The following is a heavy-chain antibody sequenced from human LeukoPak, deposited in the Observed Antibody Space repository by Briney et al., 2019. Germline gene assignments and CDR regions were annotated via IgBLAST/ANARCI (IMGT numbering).Heavy chain of an antibody. CDR3: ARDKSRWELLQDDAFDI. Sequence: PSETLSLTCTVSGGSISSYYWSWLRQPPGKGLEWIGYIYYSGSTNYNPSLKSRVTISVDTSKNQFSLKLSSVTAADTAVYYCARDKSRWELLQDDAFDIWGQGTMVTVSS. CDR2: IYYSGST. V-gene: IGHV4-59*01. D-gene: IGHD1-26*01. CDR1: GGSISSYY. J-gene: IGHJ3*02.